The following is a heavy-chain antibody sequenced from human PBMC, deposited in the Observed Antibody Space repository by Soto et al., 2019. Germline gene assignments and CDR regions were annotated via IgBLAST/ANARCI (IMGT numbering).Heavy chain of an antibody. Sequence: GGSLRLSCAASGFTFSSYSMNWVRQAPGKGLEWVSYISSSTSTIYYADSVKGRFTISRDNAKNSLYLQMNSLRAEDTAVYYCAKGDPYYYDSSGSPPRYGMDVWGQGTTVTVSS. V-gene: IGHV3-48*01. D-gene: IGHD3-22*01. CDR3: AKGDPYYYDSSGSPPRYGMDV. J-gene: IGHJ6*02. CDR2: ISSSTSTI. CDR1: GFTFSSYS.